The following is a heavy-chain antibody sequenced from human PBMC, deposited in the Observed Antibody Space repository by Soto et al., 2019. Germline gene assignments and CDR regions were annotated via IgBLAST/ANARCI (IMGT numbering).Heavy chain of an antibody. CDR3: ARGDQLPYYFDY. CDR1: GGSVSSGSYY. V-gene: IGHV4-61*01. CDR2: IYYSGST. J-gene: IGHJ4*02. Sequence: SETLSLTCTVSGGSVSSGSYYWSWIRQPPGKGLEWTGYIYYSGSTNYNPSLKSRVTISVDTSKNQFSLKLSPVTAADTAVYYCARGDQLPYYFDYWGQGTLVTVSS. D-gene: IGHD2-2*01.